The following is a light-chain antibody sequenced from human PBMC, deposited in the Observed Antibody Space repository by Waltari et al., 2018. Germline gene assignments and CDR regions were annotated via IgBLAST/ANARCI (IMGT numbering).Light chain of an antibody. Sequence: ERVMTQSPATLSVSPGERATLPCRASQSVSINLAWYQQKPGQAPRLLIYGAYTRATGIPARFSGSGSGTEFTLTISSLQSEDFAIYYCQQYNSWPSTFGQGTRLDIK. CDR2: GAY. V-gene: IGKV3-15*01. CDR1: QSVSIN. CDR3: QQYNSWPST. J-gene: IGKJ5*01.